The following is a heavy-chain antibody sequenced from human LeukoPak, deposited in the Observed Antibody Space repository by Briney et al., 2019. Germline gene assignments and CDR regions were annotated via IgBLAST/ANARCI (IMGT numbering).Heavy chain of an antibody. CDR3: ARGRLPTLWFGELTGDDAFDI. V-gene: IGHV4-39*07. J-gene: IGHJ3*02. D-gene: IGHD3-10*01. CDR2: IYYSGST. Sequence: RASETLSLTCTVSGGSISSSSYYWGWIRQPPGKGLEWIGSIYYSGSTYYNPSLKSRVTISVDTSKNQFSLKLSSVTAADTAVYYCARGRLPTLWFGELTGDDAFDIWGQGTMVTVSS. CDR1: GGSISSSSYY.